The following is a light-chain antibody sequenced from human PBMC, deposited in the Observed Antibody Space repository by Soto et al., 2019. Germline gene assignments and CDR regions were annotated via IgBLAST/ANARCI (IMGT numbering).Light chain of an antibody. CDR2: VNSDGRH. CDR3: QTWGTGIQV. V-gene: IGLV4-69*01. J-gene: IGLJ2*01. Sequence: QSVLTQSPSASASLGASVKLTCTLSSGHSNYAIAWHQQQPEKGPRYLMKVNSDGRHSKGDGIPDRFSGSSSGAECYLTISSLQSEDEADYYCQTWGTGIQVFGGGTQLTVL. CDR1: SGHSNYA.